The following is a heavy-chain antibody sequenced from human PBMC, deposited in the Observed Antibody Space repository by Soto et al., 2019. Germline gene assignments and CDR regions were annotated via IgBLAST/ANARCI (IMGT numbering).Heavy chain of an antibody. J-gene: IGHJ6*02. Sequence: GGSLRLSCAASGFTFSSYGMHWVRQAPGKGLEWVAVIWYDGSNNYYADSVKGRFTISRDNSKNTLYLQMNSLRAEDTAVYYCARARTYYYGSGSYYYYGMDVWGQGTTVTVSS. D-gene: IGHD3-10*01. CDR1: GFTFSSYG. CDR3: ARARTYYYGSGSYYYYGMDV. CDR2: IWYDGSNN. V-gene: IGHV3-33*01.